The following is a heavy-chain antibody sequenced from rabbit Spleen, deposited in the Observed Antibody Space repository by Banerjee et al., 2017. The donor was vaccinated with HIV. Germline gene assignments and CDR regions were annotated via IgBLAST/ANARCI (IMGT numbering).Heavy chain of an antibody. J-gene: IGHJ6*01. Sequence: EQLEESGGGLVKPEGSLTLTCKASGVSLNDKDEMCWVSQAPGKGLEWIACINIGTGKSGYASWAKGRFTISKTSSTTVTLQMTSLTAADTATYFCARDSGSSFSSYGMDLWGQGTLVTVS. CDR1: GVSLNDKDE. V-gene: IGHV1S45*01. D-gene: IGHD8-1*01. CDR2: INIGTGKS. CDR3: ARDSGSSFSSYGMDL.